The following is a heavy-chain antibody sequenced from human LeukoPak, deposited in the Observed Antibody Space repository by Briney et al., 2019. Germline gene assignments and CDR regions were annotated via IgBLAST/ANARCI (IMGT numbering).Heavy chain of an antibody. CDR1: GFTFRSYA. CDR2: IHYSPGYT. D-gene: IGHD6-13*01. V-gene: IGHV3-23*01. J-gene: IGHJ4*02. CDR3: AKGYTAAWYDFDC. Sequence: GGSLRLSCAASGFTFRSYAMSWVRQAPGKGLEWVSHIHYSPGYTYYADSVKGRFTISRDNSKNTLYLQMDSLRAEDTAVYYCAKGYTAAWYDFDCWGQGTLVTVSS.